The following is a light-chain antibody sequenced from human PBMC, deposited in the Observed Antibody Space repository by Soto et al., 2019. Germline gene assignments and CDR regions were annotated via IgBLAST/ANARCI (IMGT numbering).Light chain of an antibody. CDR2: EDN. CDR3: QSYDATNQV. V-gene: IGLV6-57*01. J-gene: IGLJ3*02. Sequence: NFMLTQPHSVSESPGKTVIISCTCSSGSIASNYVQWYQQRPGSSPTTVIYEDNQRPSGVPDRFSGSIDSSSNSASLTISGLETEDEADHYCQSYDATNQVFGGGTKLTVL. CDR1: SGSIASNY.